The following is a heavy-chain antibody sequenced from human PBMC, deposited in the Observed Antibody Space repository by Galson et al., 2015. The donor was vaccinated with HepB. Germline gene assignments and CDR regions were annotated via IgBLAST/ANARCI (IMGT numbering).Heavy chain of an antibody. J-gene: IGHJ6*02. V-gene: IGHV3-30*04. CDR1: GFTFSSYA. CDR3: ARDRSITIFGVVIRVRSYYYYGMDV. CDR2: ISYDGSNK. Sequence: SLRLSCAASGFTFSSYAMHWVRQAPGKGLEWVAVISYDGSNKYYADSVKGRFTISRDNSKNTLYLQMNSLRAEDTAVYYCARDRSITIFGVVIRVRSYYYYGMDVWGQGTTVTVSS. D-gene: IGHD3-3*01.